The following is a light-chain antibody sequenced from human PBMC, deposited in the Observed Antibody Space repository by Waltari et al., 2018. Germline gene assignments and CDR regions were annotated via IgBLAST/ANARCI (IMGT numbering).Light chain of an antibody. CDR2: RVC. V-gene: IGKV2-30*02. Sequence: DVVMTQSPLYLPVTLGQPASISCRSSQTLAHSEGSPYLNWFQQGPGRSPRRLIYRVCNRDTGVPDRFSGSGSGTDFTLKISRVEAEDVGVYYCMQGTHWPPTFGQGTRVDIK. J-gene: IGKJ1*01. CDR1: QTLAHSEGSPY. CDR3: MQGTHWPPT.